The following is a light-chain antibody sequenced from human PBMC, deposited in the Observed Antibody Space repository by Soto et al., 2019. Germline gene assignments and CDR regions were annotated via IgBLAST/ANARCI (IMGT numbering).Light chain of an antibody. CDR3: QQYGRSPIT. CDR1: QSVSSNY. V-gene: IGKV3-20*01. Sequence: EIVLTQSPGTLSLSPGERATLSCRASQSVSSNYLGWYQQRSGQAPRLLIYEASVRTAGSPDRFSGSGSGTDFTLTIRGLEPEDFAVYYCQQYGRSPITFGQGTRLEIK. J-gene: IGKJ5*01. CDR2: EAS.